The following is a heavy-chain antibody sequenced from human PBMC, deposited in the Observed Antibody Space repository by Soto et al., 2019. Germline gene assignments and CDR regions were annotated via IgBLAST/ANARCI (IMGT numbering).Heavy chain of an antibody. J-gene: IGHJ4*02. CDR2: ISGSGGST. CDR3: AKGSYCTNGICYNY. V-gene: IGHV3-23*01. D-gene: IGHD2-8*01. CDR1: GFTFSTYA. Sequence: EVQLLESGGGLVQPGGSLRLSCAASGFTFSTYAMSWVRRAPGKGLEWVSAISGSGGSTYYADSVKGRFTISRDNSKNTLYLQMNSLRAEDTAVYYCAKGSYCTNGICYNYWGQGTLVTVSS.